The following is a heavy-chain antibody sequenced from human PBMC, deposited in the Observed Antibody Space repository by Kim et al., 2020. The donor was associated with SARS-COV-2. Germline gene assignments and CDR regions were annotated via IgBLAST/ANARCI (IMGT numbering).Heavy chain of an antibody. Sequence: GGSLRLSCAASGFTVSSNYMSWVRQAPGKGLEWVSVIYSGGSTYYADSVKGRFTISRDNSKNTLYLQMNSLRAEDTAVYYCARGSRGYSYGYSDYFDYWGQGTLVTVSS. CDR3: ARGSRGYSYGYSDYFDY. CDR2: IYSGGST. CDR1: GFTVSSNY. D-gene: IGHD5-18*01. J-gene: IGHJ4*02. V-gene: IGHV3-53*01.